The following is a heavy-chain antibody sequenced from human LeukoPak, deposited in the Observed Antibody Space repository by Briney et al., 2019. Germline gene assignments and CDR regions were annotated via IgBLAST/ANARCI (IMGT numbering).Heavy chain of an antibody. V-gene: IGHV1-2*02. J-gene: IGHJ5*02. D-gene: IGHD2-2*01. CDR2: INPNSGGT. CDR3: ARRVVVPAASRGSGPFDP. CDR1: GYTFTCYY. Sequence: ASVKLSCKAAGYTFTCYYMHWVRQAPGQGREWMGWINPNSGGTNYAQKFQGRVTMTRDTSISAAYMELSRLRSDDTAVYYCARRVVVPAASRGSGPFDPWGQGTLVAVSS.